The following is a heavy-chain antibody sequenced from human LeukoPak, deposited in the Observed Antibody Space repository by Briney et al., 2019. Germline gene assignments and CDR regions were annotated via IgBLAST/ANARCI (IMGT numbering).Heavy chain of an antibody. V-gene: IGHV4-34*01. CDR1: GGSFSGYY. Sequence: SETLSLTCAVYGGSFSGYYWSWIRQPPGKGLEWIGEINHSGSTNYNPSLKSRVTISVDTSKNQFSLKLSSVTAADTAVYYCARSSLLWFGELSWYNWFDHWGQGTLVTVSS. J-gene: IGHJ5*02. CDR2: INHSGST. CDR3: ARSSLLWFGELSWYNWFDH. D-gene: IGHD3-10*01.